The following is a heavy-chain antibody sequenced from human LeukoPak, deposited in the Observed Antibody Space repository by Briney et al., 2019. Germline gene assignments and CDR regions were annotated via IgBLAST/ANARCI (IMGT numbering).Heavy chain of an antibody. J-gene: IGHJ4*02. CDR1: GYTFTGYY. CDR3: ARDTSVWAVDY. V-gene: IGHV1-2*02. D-gene: IGHD6-19*01. CDR2: INPNSGGT. Sequence: GASVKVSCKASGYTFTGYYMHWVRQAPGQGLEWMGWINPNSGGTNYAQKFQGRVTMTRDTSTSTFYMVLSSLRSEDTAVYYCARDTSVWAVDYWGQGTLVTVSS.